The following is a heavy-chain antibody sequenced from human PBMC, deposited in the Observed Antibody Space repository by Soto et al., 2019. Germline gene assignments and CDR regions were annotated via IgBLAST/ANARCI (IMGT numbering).Heavy chain of an antibody. CDR2: IDWTSGTI. Sequence: EMQLVESGGGLVQPGRSLRLSCAVSGFTFENFALHWVRQAPGNGLEWVSGIDWTSGTIAYAVSVKGRFTLSRDSATSSLYLHLDGLRPEDTSFYYCAKAPKGVTHGFDPWGQGTLVTVSS. J-gene: IGHJ5*02. D-gene: IGHD3-16*01. CDR3: AKAPKGVTHGFDP. CDR1: GFTFENFA. V-gene: IGHV3-9*01.